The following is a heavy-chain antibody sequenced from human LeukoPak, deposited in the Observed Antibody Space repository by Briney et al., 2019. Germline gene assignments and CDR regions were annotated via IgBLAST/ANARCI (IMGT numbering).Heavy chain of an antibody. CDR2: ISGSGGST. J-gene: IGHJ6*03. CDR1: GFTFSSYG. CDR3: AREAVGCGSCSFYYYYYMDV. D-gene: IGHD2-15*01. Sequence: PGGSLRLSCAASGFTFSSYGMSWVRQAPGKGLEWVSAISGSGGSTYYADSVKGRFTISRDNSKNTLYLQMNSLRAEDTALYYCAREAVGCGSCSFYYYYYMDVWGKGTTVTVSS. V-gene: IGHV3-23*01.